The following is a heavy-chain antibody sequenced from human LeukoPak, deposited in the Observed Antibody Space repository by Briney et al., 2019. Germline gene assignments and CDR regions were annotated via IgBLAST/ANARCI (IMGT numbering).Heavy chain of an antibody. J-gene: IGHJ3*02. CDR2: ISGSGGRT. D-gene: IGHD3-9*01. CDR1: GFTFSSYA. V-gene: IGHV3-23*01. CDR3: AKGYYDLLTGYYTDAFDI. Sequence: GGSLRLSCAASGFTFSSYAMSWVRQAPGKGLEWVSGISGSGGRTYYADSVKGRFTISRDNPKNTLYLQMNSLRAEDTAVYYCAKGYYDLLTGYYTDAFDIWGQGTMVTVSA.